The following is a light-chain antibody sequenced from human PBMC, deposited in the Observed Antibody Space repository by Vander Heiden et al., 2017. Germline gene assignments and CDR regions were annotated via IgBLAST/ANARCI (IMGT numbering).Light chain of an antibody. J-gene: IGKJ2*01. CDR3: QQSDIPPYT. Sequence: DIQMTQSPSSLSASVGDRVTITCRASQIIFTYVNWYQHIPGKPPKILIYAASSLQSGVPSRFSGSGSGTDFTLTISSLQPEDFASYYCQQSDIPPYTFGQGTRLEIK. CDR2: AAS. CDR1: QIIFTY. V-gene: IGKV1-39*01.